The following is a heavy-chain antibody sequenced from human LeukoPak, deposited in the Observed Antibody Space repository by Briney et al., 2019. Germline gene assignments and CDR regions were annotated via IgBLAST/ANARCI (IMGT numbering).Heavy chain of an antibody. V-gene: IGHV4-34*01. CDR3: ARGGYCTNGVCHYYYYYYGMDV. Sequence: PSETLSLTCAVYGGSFSGYYWSWIRQPPGKGLEWIGEINHGGSTNYNPSLKSRVTISVDTSKNQFSLKLSSVTAADTAVYYCARGGYCTNGVCHYYYYYYGMDVWGQGTTVTVSS. J-gene: IGHJ6*02. CDR2: INHGGST. D-gene: IGHD2-8*01. CDR1: GGSFSGYY.